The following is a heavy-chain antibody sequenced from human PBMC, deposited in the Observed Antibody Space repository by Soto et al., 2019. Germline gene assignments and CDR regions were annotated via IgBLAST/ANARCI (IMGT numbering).Heavy chain of an antibody. V-gene: IGHV1-3*01. J-gene: IGHJ6*02. CDR2: INGDSRKR. D-gene: IGHD2-2*01. CDR3: GRGAGTSKIYAMGMDV. CDR1: AFNLRSYS. Sequence: QAQLVQSGPEVQKPGASMKVSCKASAFNLRSYSIHWVRQAPGQRLEWMGQINGDSRKRRYSHRFEGRVTFKRDTDASTATLELHSLRPEDTAVYYCGRGAGTSKIYAMGMDVWGQGTAVSVSS.